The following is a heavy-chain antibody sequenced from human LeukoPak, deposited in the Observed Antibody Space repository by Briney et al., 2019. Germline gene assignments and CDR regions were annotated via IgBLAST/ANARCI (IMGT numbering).Heavy chain of an antibody. CDR1: GYTFTSYG. V-gene: IGHV1-8*02. Sequence: ASVKVSCKASGYTFTSYGISWVRQATGQGLEWMGWMNPNSGNTGYAQKFQGRVTMTRNTSISTAYMELSSLRSEDTAVYYCARERPTGGVDYWGQGTLVTVSS. D-gene: IGHD3-16*01. CDR2: MNPNSGNT. CDR3: ARERPTGGVDY. J-gene: IGHJ4*02.